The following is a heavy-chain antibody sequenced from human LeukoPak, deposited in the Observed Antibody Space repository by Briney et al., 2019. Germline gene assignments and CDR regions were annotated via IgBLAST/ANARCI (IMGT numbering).Heavy chain of an antibody. Sequence: SVKVSCKASGYTFTSYGISWVRQAPGQGPEWMGGIIPIFGTANYAQKFQGRVTITADESTSTAYMELSSLRSEDTAVYYCAREGGYYDSSGYTQPYYFDYWGQGTLVTVSS. D-gene: IGHD3-22*01. J-gene: IGHJ4*02. V-gene: IGHV1-69*13. CDR1: GYTFTSYG. CDR2: IIPIFGTA. CDR3: AREGGYYDSSGYTQPYYFDY.